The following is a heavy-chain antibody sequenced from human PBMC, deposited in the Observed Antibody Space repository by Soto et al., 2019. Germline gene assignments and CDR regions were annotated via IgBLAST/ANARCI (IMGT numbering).Heavy chain of an antibody. D-gene: IGHD5-12*01. J-gene: IGHJ3*02. CDR3: ARIAEGVATITDDAFDI. CDR2: SSNGGST. V-gene: IGHV3-64*01. Sequence: SSNGGSTYYANSVKGRFTISRDNSKNTLYLQMGSLRAEDMAVYYCARIAEGVATITDDAFDIWGQGTMVTVSS.